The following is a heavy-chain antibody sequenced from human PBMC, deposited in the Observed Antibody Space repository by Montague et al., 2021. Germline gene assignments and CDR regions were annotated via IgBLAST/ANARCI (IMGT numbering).Heavy chain of an antibody. J-gene: IGHJ4*02. CDR1: GGSLSGYY. Sequence: SETLSLTCGLSGGSLSGYYWAWIRQTPGKGLEWIGNINHSGSAKYNPSLKNRVSISVGTSNNQFFLDLTSVTAADTAMYFCARGLFGTVNGQYSGGWYYFDKWGRGTTVTVSS. CDR2: INHSGSA. D-gene: IGHD6-19*01. CDR3: ARGLFGTVNGQYSGGWYYFDK. V-gene: IGHV4-34*01.